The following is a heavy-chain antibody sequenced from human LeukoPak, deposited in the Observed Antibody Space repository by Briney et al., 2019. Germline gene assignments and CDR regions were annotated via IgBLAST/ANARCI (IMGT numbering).Heavy chain of an antibody. V-gene: IGHV3-21*06. D-gene: IGHD2-8*01. CDR1: GFTFSSYS. CDR2: ISSSSFI. Sequence: PGGSLRLSCAASGFTFSSYSMNWVRQAPGKGLEWVSSISSSSFIYYTDSVKGRFTISRDNAKNSLYLQMNSLRAEDTAVYYCARDICSDGVCYYGMDVWGQGTTVTVSS. J-gene: IGHJ6*02. CDR3: ARDICSDGVCYYGMDV.